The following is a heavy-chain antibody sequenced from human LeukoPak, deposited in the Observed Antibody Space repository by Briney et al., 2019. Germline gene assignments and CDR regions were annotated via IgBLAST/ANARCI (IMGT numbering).Heavy chain of an antibody. CDR2: IYYSGST. D-gene: IGHD6-13*01. J-gene: IGHJ5*02. Sequence: PSETLSLTCTVSGGSISSGGYYWSWIRQHPGKGLEWIGYIYYSGSTYYNPSLKSRVTISVDTSKNQFSLKLSSVTAADTAVYYCARTIAAPSKWFDPWGQGTLVTVSS. CDR1: GGSISSGGYY. V-gene: IGHV4-31*03. CDR3: ARTIAAPSKWFDP.